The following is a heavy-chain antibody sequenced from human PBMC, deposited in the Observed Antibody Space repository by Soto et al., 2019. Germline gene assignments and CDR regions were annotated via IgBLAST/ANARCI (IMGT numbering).Heavy chain of an antibody. V-gene: IGHV1-8*01. CDR2: MNPNSGNT. Sequence: QVQMEQSGAEVKKPGASVKVSCKASEYTFTSYDINWVRQATGQGLEWMGWMNPNSGNTGYAQKFQGRVIMTRKTSLSPAYMELTSLTSEDTAVYYCARGFSSPSRNWFDPWGQGTLVTVSS. D-gene: IGHD2-2*01. J-gene: IGHJ5*02. CDR3: ARGFSSPSRNWFDP. CDR1: EYTFTSYD.